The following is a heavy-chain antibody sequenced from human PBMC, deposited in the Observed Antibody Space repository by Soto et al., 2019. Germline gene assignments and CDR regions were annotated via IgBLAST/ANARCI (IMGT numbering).Heavy chain of an antibody. CDR1: GGSISSSSYY. Sequence: SETLSLTCTVSGGSISSSSYYWGWIRQPPGKGLEWIGSIYYSGSTYYNPSLKSRVTISVDTSKNQFSLKLSSVTAADTAVYYCARLSRYCSSTSCYGFDYWGQGTLVTVSS. D-gene: IGHD2-2*01. CDR2: IYYSGST. J-gene: IGHJ4*02. V-gene: IGHV4-39*01. CDR3: ARLSRYCSSTSCYGFDY.